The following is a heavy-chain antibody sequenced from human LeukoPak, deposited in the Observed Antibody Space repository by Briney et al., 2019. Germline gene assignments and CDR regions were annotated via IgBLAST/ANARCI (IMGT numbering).Heavy chain of an antibody. CDR3: AKRGQWELLWFDY. CDR2: ISGSGGST. J-gene: IGHJ4*02. D-gene: IGHD1-26*01. Sequence: GGSLRLSCAASGFTFSSYAMTWVRQAPGKGLEWVSAISGSGGSTYYADSVKGRFTISRDNSKNTLYLQMNSLRAEDTAVYYCAKRGQWELLWFDYWGQGTLVTVSS. V-gene: IGHV3-23*01. CDR1: GFTFSSYA.